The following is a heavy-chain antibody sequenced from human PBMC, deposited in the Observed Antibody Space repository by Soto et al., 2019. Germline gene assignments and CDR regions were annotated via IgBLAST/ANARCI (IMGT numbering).Heavy chain of an antibody. Sequence: QLQLQESGPGLVKPSETLSLTCTVSGGSISSSSYYWGWIRQPPGKGLEWIGSIYYSGSTYYNPSLKSRVTISVDTSKNQFSLKLSSVTAADTAVYYCARHQERPEQWLGPNWFDPWGQGTLVTVSS. CDR1: GGSISSSSYY. CDR2: IYYSGST. CDR3: ARHQERPEQWLGPNWFDP. J-gene: IGHJ5*02. V-gene: IGHV4-39*01. D-gene: IGHD6-19*01.